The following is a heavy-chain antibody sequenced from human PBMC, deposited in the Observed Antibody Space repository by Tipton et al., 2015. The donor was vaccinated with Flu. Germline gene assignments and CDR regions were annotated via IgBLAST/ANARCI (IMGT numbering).Heavy chain of an antibody. CDR2: ITHDGRNK. J-gene: IGHJ4*02. D-gene: IGHD7-27*01. CDR3: ATLTGDDY. CDR1: GFTFSNHA. Sequence: SLRLSCAASGFTFSNHAMHWVRQAPGKGLEWVAVITHDGRNKYYADSVKGRFTISRDNAKNSLYLQLNSLRAEDTALYYCATLTGDDYWGQGDLVTVSS. V-gene: IGHV3-30*04.